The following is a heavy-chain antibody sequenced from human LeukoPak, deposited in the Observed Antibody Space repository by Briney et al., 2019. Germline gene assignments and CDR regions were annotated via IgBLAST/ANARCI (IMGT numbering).Heavy chain of an antibody. V-gene: IGHV3-7*01. CDR3: ATVPAGHYFDY. Sequence: GGSLRLSCAASGFTFSTHTMNWVRQAPGKGLEWVANIKQDGSDKYYVDSVKGRFTISRDNAKNSLYLQMNSLRAEDTAVYYCATVPAGHYFDYWGQGTLVIVSS. CDR1: GFTFSTHT. CDR2: IKQDGSDK. J-gene: IGHJ4*02. D-gene: IGHD2-2*01.